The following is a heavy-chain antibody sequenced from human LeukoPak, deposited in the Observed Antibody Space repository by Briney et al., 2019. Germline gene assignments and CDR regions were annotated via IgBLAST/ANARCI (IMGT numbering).Heavy chain of an antibody. CDR3: AGWFGGYYFDY. J-gene: IGHJ4*02. D-gene: IGHD3-10*01. V-gene: IGHV4-34*01. Sequence: SETLSLTCAAYGGSFSGYYWSWIRQPPGKGLEWIGEINHSGSTNYNPSLKSRVTISVDTSKNQFSLKLSSVTAADTAVYYCAGWFGGYYFDYWGQGTLVTVSS. CDR1: GGSFSGYY. CDR2: INHSGST.